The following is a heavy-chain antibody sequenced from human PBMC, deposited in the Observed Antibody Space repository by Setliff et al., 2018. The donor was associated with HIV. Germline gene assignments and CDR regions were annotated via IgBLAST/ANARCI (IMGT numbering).Heavy chain of an antibody. CDR3: VGRGYNVNRP. V-gene: IGHV4-34*01. CDR1: GGSFSGYY. Sequence: SETLSLTCAVYGGSFSGYYWSWIRQPPGKGLEWIGEINHSGSTNYNPSLKSRLSISVDTSKNQFSLKVTSVTAADTATYYCVGRGYNVNRPWGQGNLVTVSS. CDR2: INHSGST. D-gene: IGHD5-18*01. J-gene: IGHJ5*02.